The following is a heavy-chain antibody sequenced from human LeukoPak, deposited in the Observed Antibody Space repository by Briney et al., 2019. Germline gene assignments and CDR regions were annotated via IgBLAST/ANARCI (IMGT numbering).Heavy chain of an antibody. J-gene: IGHJ4*02. D-gene: IGHD6-13*01. CDR3: ARETSSWYGIAFDY. CDR2: INPNSGGT. CDR1: GYTFTGFY. V-gene: IGHV1-2*02. Sequence: ASVNVSCKASGYTFTGFYIHWVRQPPAQGLEWMGFINPNSGGTNYAQKFQGRVTLHRDTCISTAYMELRRLRSDDTAVYYCARETSSWYGIAFDYWGQGTLVTVSS.